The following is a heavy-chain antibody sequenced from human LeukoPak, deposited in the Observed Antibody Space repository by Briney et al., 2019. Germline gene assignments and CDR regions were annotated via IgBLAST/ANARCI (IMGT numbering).Heavy chain of an antibody. Sequence: PGGSLRLSCVASGFTFSSYSMNWVRQAPGKGLEWVSYISSSSSYIYYADSVKGRFTISRDNAKNSLYLQMNSLRAEDTAVYYCARERKVVGVSPVGFDYWGQGTLVTVSS. CDR3: ARERKVVGVSPVGFDY. D-gene: IGHD1-26*01. J-gene: IGHJ4*02. CDR2: ISSSSSYI. V-gene: IGHV3-21*01. CDR1: GFTFSSYS.